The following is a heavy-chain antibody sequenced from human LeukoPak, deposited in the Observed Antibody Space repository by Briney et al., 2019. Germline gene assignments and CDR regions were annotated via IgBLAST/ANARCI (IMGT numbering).Heavy chain of an antibody. Sequence: PGGSLRLSXAASGFTVSSNYMSWVRQAPGKGVEWVSAIYSGGSTYYADSVKGRFTISRDNSKNTLYLQMNSLRAEDTAVYYCAREPIYYYDSSGYVDAWGQGTMVTVSS. D-gene: IGHD3-22*01. V-gene: IGHV3-66*02. CDR2: IYSGGST. CDR3: AREPIYYYDSSGYVDA. J-gene: IGHJ3*01. CDR1: GFTVSSNY.